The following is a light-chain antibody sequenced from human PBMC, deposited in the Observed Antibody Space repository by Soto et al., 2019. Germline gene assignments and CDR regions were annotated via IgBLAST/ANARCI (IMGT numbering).Light chain of an antibody. Sequence: EIVLTQSPVTLSLSPGERATLSCRASHSVSSNLAWYQQKPAQAPRLLISGASTRAAGIPARFSASGSGTEFTLTISSLQSEDFAVYYCQQYHNWPQTFGQGTKV. CDR3: QQYHNWPQT. J-gene: IGKJ1*01. CDR1: HSVSSN. CDR2: GAS. V-gene: IGKV3-15*01.